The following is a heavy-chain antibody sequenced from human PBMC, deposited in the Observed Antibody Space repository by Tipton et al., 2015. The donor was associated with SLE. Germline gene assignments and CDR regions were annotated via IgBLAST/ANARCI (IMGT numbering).Heavy chain of an antibody. V-gene: IGHV4-34*01. CDR2: IYYSGST. CDR3: ARHGWQQLDRDGFDF. J-gene: IGHJ4*02. D-gene: IGHD6-13*01. Sequence: LRLSCAVYGGSFSGYYWSWIRQPPGKGLEWIGSIYYSGSTYYTPSLKSRVSISVDTSKNQFSLRLNSVTAADTAVFYCARHGWQQLDRDGFDFWGQGTLVTVSS. CDR1: GGSFSGYY.